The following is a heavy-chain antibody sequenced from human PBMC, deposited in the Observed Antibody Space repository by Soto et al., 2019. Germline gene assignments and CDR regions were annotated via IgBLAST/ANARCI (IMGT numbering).Heavy chain of an antibody. V-gene: IGHV5-51*01. Sequence: PGESLKISCKGSGYSFTSYWIGWVRQMPGKGLEWMGIIYPGDSDTRYSPSFQGQVTISADKSISTAYLQWSSLKASDTAMYYCARQTINYYDSSGYFVYWGQGTLVTVSS. J-gene: IGHJ4*02. CDR2: IYPGDSDT. CDR1: GYSFTSYW. CDR3: ARQTINYYDSSGYFVY. D-gene: IGHD3-22*01.